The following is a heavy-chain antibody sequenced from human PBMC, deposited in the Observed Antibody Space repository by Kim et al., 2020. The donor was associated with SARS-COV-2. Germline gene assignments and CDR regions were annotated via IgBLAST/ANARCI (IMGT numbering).Heavy chain of an antibody. CDR3: ARGYYDSSGPYGYFQH. CDR2: IYYSGST. CDR1: GGSISSYY. V-gene: IGHV4-59*01. Sequence: SETLSLTCTVSGGSISSYYWSWIRQPPGKGLEWIGYIYYSGSTNYNPSLKSRVTISVDTSKNQFSLKLSSVTAADTAVYYCARGYYDSSGPYGYFQHWG. J-gene: IGHJ1*01. D-gene: IGHD3-22*01.